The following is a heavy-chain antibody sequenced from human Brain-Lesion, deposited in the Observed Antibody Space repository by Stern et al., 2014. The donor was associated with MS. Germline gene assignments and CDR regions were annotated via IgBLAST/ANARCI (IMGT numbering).Heavy chain of an antibody. CDR1: GFTFSRYW. D-gene: IGHD2-2*01. Sequence: VQLVQSGGVLVQPGGSLKLSCAASGFTFSRYWMTWVRQAPGKGLEWVANIKEDGSEQYYVDSVKGRFTMSRDNGKNSLYLQMNSLRAEDTAVYYCARRVLVAMGGYPKTLDVWGRGTTVTVSS. CDR3: ARRVLVAMGGYPKTLDV. J-gene: IGHJ6*02. CDR2: IKEDGSEQ. V-gene: IGHV3-7*01.